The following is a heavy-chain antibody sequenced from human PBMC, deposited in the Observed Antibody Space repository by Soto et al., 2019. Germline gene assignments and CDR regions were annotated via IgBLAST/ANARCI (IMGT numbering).Heavy chain of an antibody. V-gene: IGHV2-5*02. D-gene: IGHD3-3*01. CDR1: GFSLTTSGVG. CDR3: AHRVLRTVFGLVTTTAIYFDF. CDR2: IYWDDDK. J-gene: IGHJ4*02. Sequence: QITLNESGPTVVRPTETLTLACIFSGFSLTTSGVGVGWIRQSPGKAPEWLALIYWDDDKRYSASLKSRLTITKDTSKNQVVLTVSGLDPTDTATYYCAHRVLRTVFGLVTTTAIYFDFWGQGTPVAVSS.